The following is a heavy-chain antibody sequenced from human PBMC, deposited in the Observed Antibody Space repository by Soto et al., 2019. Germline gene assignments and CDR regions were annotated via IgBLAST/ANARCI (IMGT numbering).Heavy chain of an antibody. CDR1: GGTFSSYA. V-gene: IGHV1-69*13. Sequence: ASVKVSCKASGGTFSSYAIGWVRQAPGQGLEWMGGIIPIFGTANYAQKFQGRVTITADESTSTAYMELSSLRSEDTAVYYCARDHVAVVTSGSWGYYYCMDVWGQGTTVTVSS. CDR3: ARDHVAVVTSGSWGYYYCMDV. CDR2: IIPIFGTA. D-gene: IGHD3-10*01. J-gene: IGHJ6*02.